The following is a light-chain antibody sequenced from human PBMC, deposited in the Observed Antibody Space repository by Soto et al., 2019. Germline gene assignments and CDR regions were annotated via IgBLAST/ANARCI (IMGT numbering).Light chain of an antibody. V-gene: IGLV1-44*01. J-gene: IGLJ3*02. CDR3: AAWDDSLIGVV. Sequence: QSVLTQPPSASGTPGQRGTISCSGSSSNIGSNAVNWYQQFPATAPKLLIYSSNQRPSGVPDRFSGSKSGTSASLAISGLQSEDEADYYCAAWDDSLIGVVFGGGTKLTVL. CDR2: SSN. CDR1: SSNIGSNA.